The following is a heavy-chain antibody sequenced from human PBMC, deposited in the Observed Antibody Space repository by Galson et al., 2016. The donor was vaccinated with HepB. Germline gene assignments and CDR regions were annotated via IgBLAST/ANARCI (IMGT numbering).Heavy chain of an antibody. CDR3: ARPWTTSPECYFDL. Sequence: QSGAEVKKPGESLRISCKGSGYYFTTYWISWVRQMPGKGLEWMGKIDPSDSYTSYSPSFQGHVTMSVDKSINTVYLQWSSLKASDTAMYYCARPWTTSPECYFDLWGRGTLVTVSS. V-gene: IGHV5-10-1*01. J-gene: IGHJ2*01. CDR2: IDPSDSYT. D-gene: IGHD4-17*01. CDR1: GYYFTTYW.